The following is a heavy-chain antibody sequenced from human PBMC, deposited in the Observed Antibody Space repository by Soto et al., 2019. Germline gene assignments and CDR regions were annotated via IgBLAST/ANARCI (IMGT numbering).Heavy chain of an antibody. CDR1: GFTFSGSW. CDR3: AKPIANTITAPGS. D-gene: IGHD1-20*01. Sequence: GGSLRLSCAASGFTFSGSWMHWVRQAPGKGLVWVSRISPDGSSTNYADSVKGRFTISRDNARNTLYLQMNSLSAEDTAVYYCAKPIANTITAPGSWGQGTLVTVSS. J-gene: IGHJ5*02. V-gene: IGHV3-74*01. CDR2: ISPDGSST.